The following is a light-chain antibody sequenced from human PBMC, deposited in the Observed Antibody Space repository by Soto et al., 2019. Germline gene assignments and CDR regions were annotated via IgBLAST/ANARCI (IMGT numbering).Light chain of an antibody. Sequence: DIQVTQSPSTLSASVGDRVTITCGASQSIGTWLAWYQQKPGKAPKLLIFDASTLESGVPSRFSGSGSGTDFTLTISSLQPDDFATYYCRQYSDSSGAFGQGTRVEIK. V-gene: IGKV1-5*01. J-gene: IGKJ1*01. CDR1: QSIGTW. CDR3: RQYSDSSGA. CDR2: DAS.